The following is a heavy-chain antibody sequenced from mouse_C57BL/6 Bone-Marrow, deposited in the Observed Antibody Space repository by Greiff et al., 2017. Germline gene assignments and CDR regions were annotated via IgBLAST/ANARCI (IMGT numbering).Heavy chain of an antibody. CDR3: ARGDYYYGSSYGRFAY. J-gene: IGHJ3*01. V-gene: IGHV1-81*01. CDR1: GYTFTSYG. CDR2: IYPRSGNT. Sequence: VQVVESGAELARPGASVKLSCKASGYTFTSYGISWVKQRTGQGLEWIGEIYPRSGNTYYNEKFKGKATLTADKSSSTAYMELRSLTSEDSAVYFCARGDYYYGSSYGRFAYWGQGTLVTVSA. D-gene: IGHD1-1*01.